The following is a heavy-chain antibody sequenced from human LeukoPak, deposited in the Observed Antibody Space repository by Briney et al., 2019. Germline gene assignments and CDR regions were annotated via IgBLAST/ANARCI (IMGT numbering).Heavy chain of an antibody. CDR2: INPNSGGT. CDR1: GYTFTGYY. J-gene: IGHJ6*02. D-gene: IGHD3-10*01. V-gene: IGHV1-2*02. Sequence: ASVKVSCKASGYTFTGYYMHWVRQAPGQGLEWMGWINPNSGGTNYAQKFQGRVTMTRDTSISTAYMELSRLRSDDTAVYHCARGITMVRGVTSGGMDVWGQGTTVTVSS. CDR3: ARGITMVRGVTSGGMDV.